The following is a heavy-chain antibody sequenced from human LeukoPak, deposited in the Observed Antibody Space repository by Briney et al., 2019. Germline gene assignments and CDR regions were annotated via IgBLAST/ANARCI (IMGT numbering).Heavy chain of an antibody. D-gene: IGHD5-18*01. J-gene: IGHJ6*02. CDR3: TRGPIQLWLYHGMDV. Sequence: GGSLRLSCTVSGFTFGDHAMSWVRQAPGKGLEWVGFIRSKTYGGTTEYAASVKGRFIISRDDSTSIAYPQMNSLKTKDTAVYYCTRGPIQLWLYHGMDVWGQGTTVTVSS. CDR2: IRSKTYGGTT. CDR1: GFTFGDHA. V-gene: IGHV3-49*04.